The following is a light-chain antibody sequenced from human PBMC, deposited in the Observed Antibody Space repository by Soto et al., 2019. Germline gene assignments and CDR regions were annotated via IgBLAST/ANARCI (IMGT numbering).Light chain of an antibody. V-gene: IGKV1-5*03. J-gene: IGKJ1*01. CDR3: QHYNSYSEA. CDR1: QTISSW. CDR2: KAS. Sequence: DIQMTQSPSTLSGSVGDRVTITCRASQTISSWLAWYQQKPGKAPKLLIYKASTLKSGVPSRFSGSGSGTEFTLTISSMQPDHFANYYCQHYNSYSEAFGQGTKVDXK.